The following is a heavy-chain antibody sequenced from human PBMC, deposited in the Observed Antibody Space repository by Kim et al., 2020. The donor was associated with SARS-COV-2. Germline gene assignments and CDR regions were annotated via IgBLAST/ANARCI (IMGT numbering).Heavy chain of an antibody. D-gene: IGHD2-2*01. CDR2: ISAYNGNT. Sequence: ASVKVSCKASGYTFTSYGISWVRQAPGQGLEWMGWISAYNGNTNYAQKLQGRVTMTTDTSTSTAYMELRSLRSDDTAVYYCARGVLVVPAANYYYYGMDVWGGPRSPSPQ. CDR1: GYTFTSYG. CDR3: ARGVLVVPAANYYYYGMDV. V-gene: IGHV1-18*04. J-gene: IGHJ6*01.